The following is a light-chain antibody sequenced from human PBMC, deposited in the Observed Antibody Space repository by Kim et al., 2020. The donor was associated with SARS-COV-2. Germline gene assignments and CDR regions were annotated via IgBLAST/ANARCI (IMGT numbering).Light chain of an antibody. J-gene: IGKJ1*01. CDR3: QHNKT. CDR1: QSVSSH. Sequence: PATLFLSPGDRATLSCRASQSVSSHLAWYQQRAGQPPRLLIYDASSRATGIPARFSGSGSGTDLTLTISSLEPEDFAVYYCQHNKTFGQGTKLEI. CDR2: DAS. V-gene: IGKV3-11*01.